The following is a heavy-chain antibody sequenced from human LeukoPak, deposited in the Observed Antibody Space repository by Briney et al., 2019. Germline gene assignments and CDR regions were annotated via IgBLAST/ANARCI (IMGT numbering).Heavy chain of an antibody. CDR1: GFTFSGSA. V-gene: IGHV3-73*01. D-gene: IGHD5-12*01. J-gene: IGHJ4*02. CDR3: TSSSYYGGYPGY. Sequence: GRSLRLSCAASGFTFSGSALHWVRQDSGKGLEGVGRIRSKANSYATAYAASVKGRFTISRDDSKNTAYLQMNSLKTGDTAIYYCTSSSYYGGYPGYWGQGTLVTVSS. CDR2: IRSKANSYAT.